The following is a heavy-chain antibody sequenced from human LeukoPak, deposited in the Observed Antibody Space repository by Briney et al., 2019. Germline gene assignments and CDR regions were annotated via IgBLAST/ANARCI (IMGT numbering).Heavy chain of an antibody. D-gene: IGHD3-22*01. Sequence: SETLSLTCTVSGDSINSLDLWSWVRQPPGKGLEWIGEMYLSGTTHSNPSVKSRVTISIDKSKNQFFLNLSSVTAADTAVYYCAGLVGRYSSGLYYYYFDYWGQGTLDTVSS. V-gene: IGHV4-4*02. CDR1: GDSINSLDL. CDR2: MYLSGTT. CDR3: AGLVGRYSSGLYYYYFDY. J-gene: IGHJ4*02.